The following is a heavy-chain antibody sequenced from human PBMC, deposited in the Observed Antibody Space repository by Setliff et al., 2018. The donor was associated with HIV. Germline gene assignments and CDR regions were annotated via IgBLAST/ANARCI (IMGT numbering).Heavy chain of an antibody. J-gene: IGHJ4*02. D-gene: IGHD3-16*01. V-gene: IGHV3-49*04. CDR1: GFTFSGFA. Sequence: PGGSLRLSCGASGFTFSGFAMNWVRHAPGKGLEWVSAVSGGGTATEYAASVKGRFTISRDDSKSIAYLQMNSLKTEDTAVYYCTRDLGGPFDYWGQGTLVTVSS. CDR3: TRDLGGPFDY. CDR2: VSGGGTAT.